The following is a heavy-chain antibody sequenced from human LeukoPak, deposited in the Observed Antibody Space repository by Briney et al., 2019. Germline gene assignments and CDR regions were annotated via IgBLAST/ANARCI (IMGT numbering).Heavy chain of an antibody. V-gene: IGHV1-69*04. J-gene: IGHJ4*02. D-gene: IGHD1-26*01. CDR3: ASTREDYFDY. Sequence: ASVKVSCKASGGTFSSYAISWVRQAPGQGLEWMGRIIPILGIANYAQKFQGRVTITTDESTSTAYMELSSLRSEDTAVYYCASTREDYFDYWGQGTLVTVSS. CDR1: GGTFSSYA. CDR2: IIPILGIA.